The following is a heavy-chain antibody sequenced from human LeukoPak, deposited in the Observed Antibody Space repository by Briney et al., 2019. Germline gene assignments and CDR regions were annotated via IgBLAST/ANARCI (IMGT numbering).Heavy chain of an antibody. V-gene: IGHV4-34*01. J-gene: IGHJ2*01. CDR2: INHSGST. CDR3: ARGVRGLRYFDWLPTRYWYFDL. D-gene: IGHD3-9*01. CDR1: GGSFSGYY. Sequence: SETLSLTCAVYGGSFSGYYWSWIRQPSGKGLEWIGEINHSGSTNYNPSLKSRVTISADTSKNQFSLKLSSVTAADTAVYYCARGVRGLRYFDWLPTRYWYFDLWGRGTLVTVSS.